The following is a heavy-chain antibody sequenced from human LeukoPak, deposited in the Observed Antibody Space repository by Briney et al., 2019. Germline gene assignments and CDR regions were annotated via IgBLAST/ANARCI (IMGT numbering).Heavy chain of an antibody. V-gene: IGHV3-23*01. CDR3: AKEGSSWRYYFDY. Sequence: GGSLRLSCAASGFTFSSYAMSWVRQAPGKGLEWVSAISGSGGSTYYADSVKGRFTISRDNSKNTLYLQMYGLRAEDTAVYYCAKEGSSWRYYFDYWGQGTLVTVSS. CDR2: ISGSGGST. J-gene: IGHJ4*02. D-gene: IGHD6-13*01. CDR1: GFTFSSYA.